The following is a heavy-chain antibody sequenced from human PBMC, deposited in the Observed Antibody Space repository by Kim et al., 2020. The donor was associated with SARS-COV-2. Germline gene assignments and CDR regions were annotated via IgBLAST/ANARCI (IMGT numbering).Heavy chain of an antibody. J-gene: IGHJ6*02. D-gene: IGHD3-10*01. V-gene: IGHV3-49*02. Sequence: EYAASVKGRFTISRDDSKSIAYLQMNSLKTEDTAVYYCTRDLGYGEGMDVWGQGTTVTVSS. CDR3: TRDLGYGEGMDV.